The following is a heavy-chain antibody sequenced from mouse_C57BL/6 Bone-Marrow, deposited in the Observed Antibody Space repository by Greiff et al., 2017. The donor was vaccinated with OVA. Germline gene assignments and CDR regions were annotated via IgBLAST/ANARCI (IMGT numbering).Heavy chain of an antibody. J-gene: IGHJ3*01. CDR2: IDPENGDT. CDR3: TTWGY. CDR1: GFNIKDDY. V-gene: IGHV14-4*01. Sequence: DVHLVESGAELVRPGASVKLSCTASGFNIKDDYMHWVKQRPEQGLEWIGWIDPENGDTEYASKFQGKATITADTSSNTAYLQLSSLTSEDTAVYYCTTWGYWGQGTLVTVSA.